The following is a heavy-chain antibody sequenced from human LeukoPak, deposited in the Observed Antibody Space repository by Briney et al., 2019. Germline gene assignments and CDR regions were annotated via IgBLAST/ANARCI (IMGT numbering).Heavy chain of an antibody. CDR1: GYTFTSYD. V-gene: IGHV1-8*01. CDR2: MNPNSGNT. D-gene: IGHD4-17*01. Sequence: ASVKVSCKASGYTFTSYDINWVRQATGQGLEWMGWMNPNSGNTGYAQKFQGRVTMTRNTSISTAYMELSSLRSEDTPVYYCARGRTTVTYHWFDPWCQGALVTVSP. J-gene: IGHJ5*02. CDR3: ARGRTTVTYHWFDP.